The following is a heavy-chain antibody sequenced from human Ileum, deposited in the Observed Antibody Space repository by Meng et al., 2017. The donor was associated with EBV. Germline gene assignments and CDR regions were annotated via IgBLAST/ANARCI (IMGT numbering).Heavy chain of an antibody. CDR3: ARWAFIYSYGFDH. V-gene: IGHV4-4*02. J-gene: IGHJ4*02. CDR1: GASITESNS. Sequence: QLQWRESCPVLVNPSGTLSLTGAVSGASITESNSWSWVRQPPGKGLEWIGEIYHSGGTNYNPSLKSRVTISVDKSKNQISLKLNSVTAADTAVYYCARWAFIYSYGFDHWGQGTLVTVSS. CDR2: IYHSGGT. D-gene: IGHD5-18*01.